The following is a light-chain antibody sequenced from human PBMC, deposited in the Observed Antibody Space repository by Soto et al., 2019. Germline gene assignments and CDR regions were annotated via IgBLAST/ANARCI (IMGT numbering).Light chain of an antibody. CDR1: SSNIGSNY. J-gene: IGLJ1*01. CDR3: ATWDDSLNAYV. Sequence: QLVLTQPPSASGTPGQRVTISCSGSSSNIGSNYVYWYQQLPGTAPKLLIYSNNQRPSGVPDRFSGSKSGTSASLAISGLQSEDEADYHCATWDDSLNAYVFGPGTKLTVL. V-gene: IGLV1-44*01. CDR2: SNN.